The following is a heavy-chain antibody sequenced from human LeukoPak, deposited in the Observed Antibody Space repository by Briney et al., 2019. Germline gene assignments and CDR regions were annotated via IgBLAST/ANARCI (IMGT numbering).Heavy chain of an antibody. D-gene: IGHD5-18*01. Sequence: SETLSLTCSVSDGSITTYYWSWIRQPAGKGLEWIGYIYHSGSTYYNPSLKSRVTISVDGSKNQFSLKLSSVTAADTAVYYCARVEGTAREDYWGQGTLVTVSS. CDR1: DGSITTYY. CDR2: IYHSGST. V-gene: IGHV4-59*12. CDR3: ARVEGTAREDY. J-gene: IGHJ4*02.